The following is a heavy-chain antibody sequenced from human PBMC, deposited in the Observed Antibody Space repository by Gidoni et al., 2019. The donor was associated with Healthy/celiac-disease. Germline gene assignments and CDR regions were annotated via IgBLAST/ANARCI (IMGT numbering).Heavy chain of an antibody. CDR3: ARLFISGAYSSSWYNWFDP. V-gene: IGHV4-39*01. D-gene: IGHD6-13*01. CDR1: GGSLSSSSYY. Sequence: QLQLQESGPGLVKPSETLSLTCTVSGGSLSSSSYYWGWIRQPPGKGLEWIGSIYYSGSTYYNPSLKSRVTISVDTSKNQFSLKLSSVTAADTAVYYCARLFISGAYSSSWYNWFDPWGQGTLVTVSS. CDR2: IYYSGST. J-gene: IGHJ5*02.